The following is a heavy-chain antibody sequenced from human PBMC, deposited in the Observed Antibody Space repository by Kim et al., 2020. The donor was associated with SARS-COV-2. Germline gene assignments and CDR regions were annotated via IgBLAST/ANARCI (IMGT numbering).Heavy chain of an antibody. Sequence: GESLKISCKGSGYTFTSYWIGWVRQMPGKGLEWVALMYPGDSDIRYGPSFKGRVTISADKSINTAYLQWSSLKASDTATYYCVRRPDYYDSSVFDYWGQG. V-gene: IGHV5-51*01. CDR3: VRRPDYYDSSVFDY. CDR2: MYPGDSDI. D-gene: IGHD3-22*01. CDR1: GYTFTSYW. J-gene: IGHJ4*02.